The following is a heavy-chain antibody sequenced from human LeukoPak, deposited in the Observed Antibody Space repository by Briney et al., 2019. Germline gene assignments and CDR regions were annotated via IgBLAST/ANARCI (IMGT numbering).Heavy chain of an antibody. CDR3: ARRYSSGWYSNAEYFQH. D-gene: IGHD6-19*01. CDR2: IDPSDSFT. J-gene: IGHJ1*01. V-gene: IGHV5-10-1*01. CDR1: GYFFTNYW. Sequence: GESLKISCKASGYFFTNYWISWVRQMPGKGLEWMGRIDPSDSFTNYSPSFQGHVTISTDKSISTAYLQWTSLRASDTAIYYCARRYSSGWYSNAEYFQHWGQGTLVTGSS.